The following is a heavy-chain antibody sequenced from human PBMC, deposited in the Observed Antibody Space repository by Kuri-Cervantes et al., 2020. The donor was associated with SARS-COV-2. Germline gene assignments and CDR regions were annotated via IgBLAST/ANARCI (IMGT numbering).Heavy chain of an antibody. CDR1: GYTSSSYA. CDR3: AREVGYCDSGRCYGLDAFDI. Sequence: ASVKVSCKASGYTSSSYAIHWVRQAPGQGLEWMGWINTATGSTHYSQKFQGRVTITRDTAASTEYMDLNSLRSEDTAVYYCAREVGYCDSGRCYGLDAFDIWGQGTMVTVSS. V-gene: IGHV1-3*04. D-gene: IGHD2-2*01. J-gene: IGHJ3*02. CDR2: INTATGST.